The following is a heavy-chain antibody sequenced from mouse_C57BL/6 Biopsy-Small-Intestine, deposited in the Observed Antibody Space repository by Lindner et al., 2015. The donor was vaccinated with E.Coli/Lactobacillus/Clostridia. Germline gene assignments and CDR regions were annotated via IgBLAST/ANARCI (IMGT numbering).Heavy chain of an antibody. V-gene: IGHV1-54*01. CDR2: INPGSGGT. D-gene: IGHD2-1*01. Sequence: VQLQESGAELVRPGTSVKVSCKASGYAFTNYLIEWVKQRPGQGLEWIGVINPGSGGTNYNEKFKGKATLTADKSSSTAYMQLSSLTSEDSAVYFCARERDGNPHFDYWGQGTTLTVSS. J-gene: IGHJ2*01. CDR1: GYAFTNYL. CDR3: ARERDGNPHFDY.